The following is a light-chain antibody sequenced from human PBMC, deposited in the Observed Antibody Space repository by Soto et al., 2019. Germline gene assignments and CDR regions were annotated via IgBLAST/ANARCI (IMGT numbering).Light chain of an antibody. Sequence: DIQMTQSPSTLSASVGDRVTITCRASQSISSWLAWYRQKPGKAPKLLIYDASSLESGVPSRFSGSGSGTEFTLTISSLQPDDFATYYCQQYNSLVTFGQGTKVDIK. CDR2: DAS. CDR3: QQYNSLVT. V-gene: IGKV1-5*01. J-gene: IGKJ1*01. CDR1: QSISSW.